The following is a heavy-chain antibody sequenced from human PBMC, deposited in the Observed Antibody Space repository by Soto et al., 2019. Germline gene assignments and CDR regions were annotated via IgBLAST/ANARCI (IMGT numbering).Heavy chain of an antibody. V-gene: IGHV4-4*02. Sequence: SETLSLTXAVSGGSISSSNWWSWVRQPPGKGLEWIGEIYHSGSTNYNPSLKSRVTISVDKSKNQFSLKLSSVTAADTAVYYCARTYYYDSSGRPRSAFDIWGQGTMVTVSS. D-gene: IGHD3-22*01. J-gene: IGHJ3*02. CDR1: GGSISSSNW. CDR2: IYHSGST. CDR3: ARTYYYDSSGRPRSAFDI.